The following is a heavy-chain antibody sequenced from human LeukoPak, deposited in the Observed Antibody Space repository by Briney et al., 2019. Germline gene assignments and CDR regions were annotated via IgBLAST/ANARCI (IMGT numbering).Heavy chain of an antibody. CDR3: VKERAPFDAFDI. CDR1: GFIFRNYG. Sequence: GGSLRLSCAASGFIFRNYGMHWVRQTPGKGLEWVAVIWSNGINKYYTDSVKGRFVTSRDNSENTLSLQMNDLRVEDTAVYYCVKERAPFDAFDIWGQGTVVTVS. CDR2: IWSNGINK. V-gene: IGHV3-33*06. J-gene: IGHJ3*02.